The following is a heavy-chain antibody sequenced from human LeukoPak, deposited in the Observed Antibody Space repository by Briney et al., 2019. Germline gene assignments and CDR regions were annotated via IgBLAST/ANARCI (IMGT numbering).Heavy chain of an antibody. Sequence: SQTLSLTCTVSGGSISSGGYYWSWIRQPPGKGLEWIGYIYHSGSTYYNPSLKSRVTISVDRSKNQFSLKLSSVTAADTAVYYCARLIGYSSRWFDPWGQGTLVTVSS. D-gene: IGHD6-13*01. J-gene: IGHJ5*02. V-gene: IGHV4-30-2*01. CDR2: IYHSGST. CDR3: ARLIGYSSRWFDP. CDR1: GGSISSGGYY.